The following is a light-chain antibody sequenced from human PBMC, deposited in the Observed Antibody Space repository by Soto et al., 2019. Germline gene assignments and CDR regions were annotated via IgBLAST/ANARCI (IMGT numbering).Light chain of an antibody. CDR3: QSYDSSLSGSEV. V-gene: IGLV1-40*01. CDR2: GNS. Sequence: VVTQPPSVSGAPGQRVTISCTGSSSNIGAGYDVHWYQQLPGTAPKFLIYGNSNRPSGVPDRFSGSKSGTSASLAITGLQAEDEADYYCQSYDSSLSGSEVFGTGTKLTVL. J-gene: IGLJ1*01. CDR1: SSNIGAGYD.